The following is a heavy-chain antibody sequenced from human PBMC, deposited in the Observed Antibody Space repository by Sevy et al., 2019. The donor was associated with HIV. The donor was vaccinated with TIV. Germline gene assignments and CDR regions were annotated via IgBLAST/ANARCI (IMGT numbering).Heavy chain of an antibody. D-gene: IGHD1-26*01. V-gene: IGHV3-30*18. CDR1: GFSFSYYG. CDR2: ISHDGINE. Sequence: GGSLRLSCIGSGFSFSYYGIHWVRQSPGQGLDWVALISHDGINEYYEDSVKGRFTISRDNSKNTVYLEMNSLRNEDTAIYYCANAYSGSYSHSYLYALDVWGQGTTVTVSS. CDR3: ANAYSGSYSHSYLYALDV. J-gene: IGHJ6*02.